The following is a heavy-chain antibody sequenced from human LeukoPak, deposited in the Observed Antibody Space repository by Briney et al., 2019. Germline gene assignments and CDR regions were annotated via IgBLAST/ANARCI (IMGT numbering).Heavy chain of an antibody. J-gene: IGHJ5*02. CDR2: MNPNSGNT. V-gene: IGHV1-8*01. CDR3: ARVPRRGDRFDP. Sequence: ASVKVSCKAPGYTFTSYDINWVRQATGQGLEWMGWMNPNSGNTGYAQEFQGRVTMTRNTSISTAYMELSSLRSEDTAVYYCARVPRRGDRFDPWGQGTLVTVSS. D-gene: IGHD2-2*01. CDR1: GYTFTSYD.